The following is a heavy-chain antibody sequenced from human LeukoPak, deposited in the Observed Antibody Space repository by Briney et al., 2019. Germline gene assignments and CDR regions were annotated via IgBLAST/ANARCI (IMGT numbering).Heavy chain of an antibody. D-gene: IGHD3-22*01. CDR1: GFTFSSYW. J-gene: IGHJ4*02. V-gene: IGHV3-74*01. Sequence: PGGSLRLSCAASGFTFSSYWMHWVRQAPGKGLVWVSRINSDGSSTSYADSVKGRFTISRDNAKNTLYLQMNGLRAEDTAVYYCAREADYYDSSGYYYFDYWGQGTLVTVSS. CDR2: INSDGSST. CDR3: AREADYYDSSGYYYFDY.